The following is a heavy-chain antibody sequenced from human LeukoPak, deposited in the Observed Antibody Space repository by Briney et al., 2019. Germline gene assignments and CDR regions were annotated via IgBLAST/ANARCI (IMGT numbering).Heavy chain of an antibody. Sequence: GASVKVSCKASGYTFTSYDINWVRQATGQGLEWMGWMNPNSGNTGYAQKFQGRVTMTRNTSISTAYMELSSLRSEDTAVYYCAVYYDFWSGYYIYYGMDVWGQGTTVTASS. J-gene: IGHJ6*02. CDR2: MNPNSGNT. CDR1: GYTFTSYD. D-gene: IGHD3-3*01. CDR3: AVYYDFWSGYYIYYGMDV. V-gene: IGHV1-8*01.